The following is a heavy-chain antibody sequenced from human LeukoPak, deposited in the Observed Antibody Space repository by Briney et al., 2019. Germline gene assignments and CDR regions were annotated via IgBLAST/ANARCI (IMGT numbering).Heavy chain of an antibody. CDR1: GGSISSSNW. Sequence: SETLSLTCAVSGGSISSSNWWSWVRQPPGKGLEWIGEIYHSGSTNYNPSLKSRVTISVDKSKNQFSLKLSSVTAADTAVYYCARGAAGSPLNWFDPWGQGTLVTVSS. V-gene: IGHV4-4*02. D-gene: IGHD6-13*01. CDR3: ARGAAGSPLNWFDP. CDR2: IYHSGST. J-gene: IGHJ5*02.